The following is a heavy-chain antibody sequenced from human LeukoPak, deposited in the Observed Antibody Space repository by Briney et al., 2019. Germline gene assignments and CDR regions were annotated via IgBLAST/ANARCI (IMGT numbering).Heavy chain of an antibody. V-gene: IGHV3-74*01. D-gene: IGHD3-10*01. Sequence: GGSLRLSCAVSGFTFSNYWMHWVRQAPGMGLVWASRIKSDGSTTSYAGSVKGRFTISRDNAKNTLYLQMNSLRAEDTAVYYCRISGSSELVFDYWGQGTLVTVSS. J-gene: IGHJ4*02. CDR1: GFTFSNYW. CDR2: IKSDGSTT. CDR3: RISGSSELVFDY.